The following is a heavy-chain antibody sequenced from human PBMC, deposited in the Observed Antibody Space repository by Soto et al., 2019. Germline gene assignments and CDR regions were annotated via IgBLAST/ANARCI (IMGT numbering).Heavy chain of an antibody. Sequence: QVQLVQSGAEVKKPGSSVKVSCKASGGTFSSYSINWVRQAPGQGLGWMGEIIPIFGTANYAQKFQGRVTITADESTSTAYMELSSLRSEDTAVYYCARDGGSHSGGIDYWGQGTLVTVSS. V-gene: IGHV1-69*01. CDR3: ARDGGSHSGGIDY. CDR1: GGTFSSYS. J-gene: IGHJ4*02. D-gene: IGHD1-26*01. CDR2: IIPIFGTA.